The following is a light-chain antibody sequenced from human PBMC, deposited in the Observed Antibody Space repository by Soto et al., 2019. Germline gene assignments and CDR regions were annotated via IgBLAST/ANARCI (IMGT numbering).Light chain of an antibody. CDR2: NNN. V-gene: IGLV1-44*01. Sequence: QPVLTQPPSASGTPGQRVTISCSGSRSNIGNNAVTWYQQFPGTAPKLLIYNNNQRPSGVPDLFSGSKSGTSASLAISGLQSEDEADYYCATWDDSLNARGVFGGGTKLTVL. CDR1: RSNIGNNA. CDR3: ATWDDSLNARGV. J-gene: IGLJ3*02.